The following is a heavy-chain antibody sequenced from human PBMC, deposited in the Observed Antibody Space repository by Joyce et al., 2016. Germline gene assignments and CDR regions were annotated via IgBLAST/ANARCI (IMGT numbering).Heavy chain of an antibody. D-gene: IGHD4/OR15-4a*01. Sequence: EVHLVQSGAEMKKPGESLKISCKASGFDFANSWVGWVRQMPGKGLVWMGVIPPADSQTIYSPSFEGQVTISADRSFNTAYLQWSSLKASDTAIYYCARHSPGALDYWGQGTLVTVSS. CDR2: IPPADSQT. V-gene: IGHV5-51*01. CDR1: GFDFANSW. J-gene: IGHJ4*02. CDR3: ARHSPGALDY.